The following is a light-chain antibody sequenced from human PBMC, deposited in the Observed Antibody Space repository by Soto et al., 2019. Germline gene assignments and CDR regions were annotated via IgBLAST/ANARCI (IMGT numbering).Light chain of an antibody. V-gene: IGLV1-47*01. CDR2: KNN. CDR3: AAWDGSLSGVV. CDR1: SPNIGSNY. Sequence: QSVLTQPPSASGTPGQRVTISCSGSSPNIGSNYVYWYQQLPGTAPRLLIYKNNQRPSGVPDRFSGSKSGTSASLAIGGLRSEDEADYYCAAWDGSLSGVVFGGGTKLTVL. J-gene: IGLJ2*01.